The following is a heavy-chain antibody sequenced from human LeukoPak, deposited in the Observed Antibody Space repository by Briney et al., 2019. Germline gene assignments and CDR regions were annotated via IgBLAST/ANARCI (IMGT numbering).Heavy chain of an antibody. D-gene: IGHD5-12*01. CDR1: GFTFDDYA. Sequence: GRSLRLSCAASGFTFDDYAMRWVRQAPGKGLEWVSGISWNCGSIGYADSVKGRFTISRDNAKNSLYLQMNSLRAEDTALYYCAKDLGYASSYYGMDVWGQGTTVTVSS. CDR3: AKDLGYASSYYGMDV. V-gene: IGHV3-9*01. J-gene: IGHJ6*02. CDR2: ISWNCGSI.